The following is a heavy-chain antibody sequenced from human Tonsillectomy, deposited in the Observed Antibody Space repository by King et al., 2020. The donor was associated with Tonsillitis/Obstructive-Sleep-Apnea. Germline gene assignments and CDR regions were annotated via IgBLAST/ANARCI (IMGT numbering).Heavy chain of an antibody. V-gene: IGHV3-30*04. CDR3: ARGHYYDSSGYYYVWAFDI. CDR1: GFTFSSYA. Sequence: VQLVESGGGVVQPGRSLRLSCAASGFTFSSYAMHWVRQAPGRGREWGAVISYEGSNKYYADSVKGRFTISRDNSKNTLYLQMNSLRAEDTAVYYCARGHYYDSSGYYYVWAFDIWGQGTMVTVSS. CDR2: ISYEGSNK. J-gene: IGHJ3*02. D-gene: IGHD3-22*01.